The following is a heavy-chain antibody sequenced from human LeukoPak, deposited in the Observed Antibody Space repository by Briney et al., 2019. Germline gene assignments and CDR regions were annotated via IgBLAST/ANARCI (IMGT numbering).Heavy chain of an antibody. CDR1: GYTFSRYW. D-gene: IGHD4-17*01. V-gene: IGHV3-74*01. J-gene: IGHJ4*02. CDR2: INEDGSST. Sequence: GGSLRLSRAASGYTFSRYWMHWVRQGPGKGLVWVSRINEDGSSTSYAESVRGRFTISRDNAKNTLYLQMNSLRAEDAAVYYCTTDTLGARDSWGQGTLVTVSS. CDR3: TTDTLGARDS.